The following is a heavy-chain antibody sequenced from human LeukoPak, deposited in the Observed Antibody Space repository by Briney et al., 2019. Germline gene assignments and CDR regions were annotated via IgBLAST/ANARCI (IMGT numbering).Heavy chain of an antibody. J-gene: IGHJ3*02. CDR1: GGSISSSY. V-gene: IGHV4-59*01. Sequence: SETLSLTCAVSGGSISSSYWSWIRQPPGKGLDWIGYIYYSGSTNYNPSLKSRVTISVDTSKNQFSLKLSSVTAADTAVYYCASCWNYVDAFDIWGQGTMVTVSS. D-gene: IGHD1-7*01. CDR2: IYYSGST. CDR3: ASCWNYVDAFDI.